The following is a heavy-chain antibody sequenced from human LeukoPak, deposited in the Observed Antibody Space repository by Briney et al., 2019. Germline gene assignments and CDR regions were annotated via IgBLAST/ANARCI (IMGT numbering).Heavy chain of an antibody. CDR2: IFGSGGSP. Sequence: GGSLRLSCAASGFTFNSYAMFWVRQAPGKGLEWISGIFGSGGSPHYADSVKGRFTISRDNSQEIVYLQLDSLRVEDTALYYCGKTTVGYSSGRYPGWPVDYWGQGALVTVSS. J-gene: IGHJ4*02. V-gene: IGHV3-23*01. CDR1: GFTFNSYA. CDR3: GKTTVGYSSGRYPGWPVDY. D-gene: IGHD2-15*01.